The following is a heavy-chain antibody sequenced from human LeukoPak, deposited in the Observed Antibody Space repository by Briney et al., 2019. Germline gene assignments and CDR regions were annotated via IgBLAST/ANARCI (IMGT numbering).Heavy chain of an antibody. J-gene: IGHJ4*02. CDR2: ISGSGGST. CDR1: GFTFSSYA. Sequence: GGSLRLSCAASGFTFSSYAMSWVRQAPGKGLEWVSAISGSGGSTYYADSVKGRFTISRDNSKNTLYLQMNSLRAEDTAVYYCAGYNCSSSTCYTGGFDYWGQGTLVTVSS. CDR3: AGYNCSSSTCYTGGFDY. V-gene: IGHV3-23*01. D-gene: IGHD2-2*02.